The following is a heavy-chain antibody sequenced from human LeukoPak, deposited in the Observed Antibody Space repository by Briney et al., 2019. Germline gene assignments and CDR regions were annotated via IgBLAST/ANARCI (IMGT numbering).Heavy chain of an antibody. V-gene: IGHV4-39*07. CDR1: GGSISSSSYY. Sequence: SETLSLTCTVSGGSISSSSYYWGWIRQPPGKGLEWIGSIYYSGSTYYNPSLKSRVTISVDTSKNQFSLKLSSVTPAATAVYYCAGGPSYYGSGSYYRENWFDPWGQGTLVTVSS. CDR2: IYYSGST. CDR3: AGGPSYYGSGSYYRENWFDP. D-gene: IGHD3-10*01. J-gene: IGHJ5*02.